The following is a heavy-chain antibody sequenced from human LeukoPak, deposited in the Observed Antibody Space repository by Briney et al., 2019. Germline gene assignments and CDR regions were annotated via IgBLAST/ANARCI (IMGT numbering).Heavy chain of an antibody. J-gene: IGHJ4*02. CDR3: ARQGSNFDY. CDR1: GGSISNYY. CDR2: IYYSGNT. Sequence: SETLSLTCTVSGGSISNYYWSWIRQPPGKGLEWIGYIYYSGNTNYNPSLKSRVTISVDTSKNQFSLKLTSVTAADTAVYHCARQGSNFDYWGQGTLVTVSS. V-gene: IGHV4-59*01. D-gene: IGHD1-26*01.